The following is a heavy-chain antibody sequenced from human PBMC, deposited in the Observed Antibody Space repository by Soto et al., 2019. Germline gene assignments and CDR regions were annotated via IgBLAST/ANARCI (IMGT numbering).Heavy chain of an antibody. CDR1: GASIIVFY. J-gene: IGHJ5*02. Sequence: SEPRSLTCTVSGASIIVFYWSWIRKSAGKGLEWIGRIYATGTTDYNPSLKSRVMMSVDTSKKQFSLKLRSVTAADTAVYYCVRDGTKTLRDWFDPWGQGISVTVSS. CDR3: VRDGTKTLRDWFDP. D-gene: IGHD1-1*01. V-gene: IGHV4-4*07. CDR2: IYATGTT.